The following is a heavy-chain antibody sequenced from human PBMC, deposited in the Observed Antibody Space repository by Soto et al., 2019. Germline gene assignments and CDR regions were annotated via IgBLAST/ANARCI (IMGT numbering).Heavy chain of an antibody. D-gene: IGHD3-10*02. CDR1: GGSISSYY. CDR3: ARHVPLPPSYYYVDV. Sequence: SETLSLTCTVSGGSISSYYWSWIRQPPGKGLEWIGYIYYSGSTNYNPSLKSRVTISVDTSKNQFSLKLSSVTAADTAVYYCARHVPLPPSYYYVDVWGKGTTVTVPS. J-gene: IGHJ6*03. CDR2: IYYSGST. V-gene: IGHV4-59*08.